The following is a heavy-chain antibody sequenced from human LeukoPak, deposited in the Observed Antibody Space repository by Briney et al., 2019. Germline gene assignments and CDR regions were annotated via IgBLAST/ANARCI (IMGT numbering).Heavy chain of an antibody. Sequence: ASVKVSCMASGYTFTGYYMHWVRQAPGQGLEWMGWINPNSGGTNYAQKFQGRVTMTRDTSISTAYMELSRLRSDDTAVYYCAREDSSSPDAFDIWGQGTMVTVSS. CDR3: AREDSSSPDAFDI. J-gene: IGHJ3*02. CDR2: INPNSGGT. D-gene: IGHD6-6*01. CDR1: GYTFTGYY. V-gene: IGHV1-2*02.